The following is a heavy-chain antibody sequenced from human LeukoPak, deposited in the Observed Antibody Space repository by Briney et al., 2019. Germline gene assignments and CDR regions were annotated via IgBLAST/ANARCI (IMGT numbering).Heavy chain of an antibody. Sequence: KPGGSLGFSGAAPGFTLISISMNWSGQAPGKGREGVYSFSSSSSYIYYADSVKGRFTISRDNAKNSLYMQMNSLRAEDTAVYYCARGGTTAYYYYYYMDVWGKGTTVTVSS. CDR1: GFTLISIS. J-gene: IGHJ6*03. D-gene: IGHD1-26*01. CDR2: FSSSSSYI. V-gene: IGHV3-21*01. CDR3: ARGGTTAYYYYYYMDV.